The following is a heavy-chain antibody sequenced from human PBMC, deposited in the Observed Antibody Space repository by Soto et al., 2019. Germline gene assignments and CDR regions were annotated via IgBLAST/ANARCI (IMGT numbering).Heavy chain of an antibody. CDR1: GGTFSSYA. Sequence: SVKVSCKASGGTFSSYAISWVRQAPGQGLEWMGGIIPIFGTANYAQKFQGRVTITADESTSTAYMELSSLRSEDTAVYYCARDWRYCSGGSCYSDAFDIWGQGTMVTVSS. V-gene: IGHV1-69*13. D-gene: IGHD2-15*01. J-gene: IGHJ3*02. CDR3: ARDWRYCSGGSCYSDAFDI. CDR2: IIPIFGTA.